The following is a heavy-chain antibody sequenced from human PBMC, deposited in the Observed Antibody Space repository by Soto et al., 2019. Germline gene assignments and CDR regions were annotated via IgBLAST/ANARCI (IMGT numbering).Heavy chain of an antibody. CDR3: ARDWEVDSYSSSWPPQFDP. CDR2: IIPIFGTA. Sequence: ASVKVSCKASGGTFSSYAISWVRQAPGQGLEWMGGIIPIFGTANYAQKFQGRVTITADESTSTAYMELSTLRSEDTAVHYCARDWEVDSYSSSWPPQFDPWGQGTLVTVSS. J-gene: IGHJ5*02. D-gene: IGHD6-13*01. CDR1: GGTFSSYA. V-gene: IGHV1-69*13.